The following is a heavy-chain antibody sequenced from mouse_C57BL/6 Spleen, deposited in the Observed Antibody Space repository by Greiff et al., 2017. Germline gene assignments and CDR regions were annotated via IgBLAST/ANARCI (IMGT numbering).Heavy chain of an antibody. D-gene: IGHD2-4*01. CDR2: IDPSDSET. CDR3: ARGSIYDYDSWFAY. CDR1: GYTFTSYW. Sequence: QVQLQQPGAELVRPGSSVKLSCKASGYTFTSYWMHWVKQRPIQGLEWIGNIDPSDSETHYNQKFKDKATLTVDKSSSTAYMQLSSLTSEDSAVYYCARGSIYDYDSWFAYWGQGTLVTVSA. V-gene: IGHV1-52*01. J-gene: IGHJ3*01.